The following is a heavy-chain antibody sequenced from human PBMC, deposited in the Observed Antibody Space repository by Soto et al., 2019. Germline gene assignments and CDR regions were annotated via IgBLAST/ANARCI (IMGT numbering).Heavy chain of an antibody. CDR2: INPNSGGT. CDR1: GYTFTGYY. CDR3: ARFRGGSSWPNYYYYGMDV. J-gene: IGHJ6*02. D-gene: IGHD6-13*01. V-gene: IGHV1-2*02. Sequence: QVQLVQSGAEVKKPGASVKVSCKASGYTFTGYYMHWVRQAPGQGLEWMGWINPNSGGTNYAQKFQGRVTMTRDTSISTAYMELSRLRSDDTAVYYCARFRGGSSWPNYYYYGMDVWGQGTTVTVSS.